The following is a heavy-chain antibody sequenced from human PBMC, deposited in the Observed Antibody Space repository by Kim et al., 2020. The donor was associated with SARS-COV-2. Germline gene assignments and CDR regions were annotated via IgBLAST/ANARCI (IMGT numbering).Heavy chain of an antibody. CDR1: GFTFSSYS. CDR3: ARGGEVVVITDAFDI. Sequence: GGSLRLSCAASGFTFSSYSMNWVRQAPGKGLEWVSSISSSSSYIYYADSVKGRFTISRDNAKNSLYLQMNSLRAEDTAVYYCARGGEVVVITDAFDIWGQGTMVTVSS. CDR2: ISSSSSYI. J-gene: IGHJ3*02. V-gene: IGHV3-21*01. D-gene: IGHD3-22*01.